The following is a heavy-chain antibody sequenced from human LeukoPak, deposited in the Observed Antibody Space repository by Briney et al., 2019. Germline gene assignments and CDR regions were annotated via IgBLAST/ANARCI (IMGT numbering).Heavy chain of an antibody. CDR3: ARFRRGSSGWGGGAFDI. D-gene: IGHD1-26*01. V-gene: IGHV3-11*04. CDR2: ITSSDSTI. CDR1: GFTFSDYY. Sequence: PGGSLRLSCAASGFTFSDYYMAWVRQAPGKGLEWISYITSSDSTIYYADSVKGRFTISRDNAKNSLYLQMSSLRAEDTAVYYCARFRRGSSGWGGGAFDIWGQGTMVTVSS. J-gene: IGHJ3*02.